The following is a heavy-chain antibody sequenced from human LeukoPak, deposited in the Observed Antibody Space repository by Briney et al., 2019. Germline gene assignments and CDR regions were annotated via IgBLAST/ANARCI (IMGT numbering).Heavy chain of an antibody. CDR2: TNVGGIRP. D-gene: IGHD6-6*01. CDR3: AKVGGGYSSSRQYYFDY. J-gene: IGHJ4*02. CDR1: GYPFSDYA. Sequence: GGSLRLLCAASGYPFSDYAMSWVRRAPGKGLEWVSGTNVGGIRPQYEGTVKGRFAVSRDNSKNTLYLQMNSLRAEDTAVYYCAKVGGGYSSSRQYYFDYWGQGTLVTVSS. V-gene: IGHV3-23*03.